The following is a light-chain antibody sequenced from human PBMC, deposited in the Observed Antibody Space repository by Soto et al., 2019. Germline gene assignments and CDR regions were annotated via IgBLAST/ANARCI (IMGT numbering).Light chain of an antibody. V-gene: IGKV3-15*01. CDR1: QSVSSN. CDR2: AAS. J-gene: IGKJ1*01. CDR3: QQYNDWPRT. Sequence: EIVMTQSPATLSVSPGERATLSCRASQSVSSNLVWYQQKPGQAPRLLIYAASTRATGIPARFSGSGSGTEFTLTIGSLQSEDFAVYYCQQYNDWPRTFGQGTKVDIK.